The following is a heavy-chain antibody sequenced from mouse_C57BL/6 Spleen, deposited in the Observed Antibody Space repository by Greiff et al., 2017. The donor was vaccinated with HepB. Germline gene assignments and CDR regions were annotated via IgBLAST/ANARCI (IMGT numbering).Heavy chain of an antibody. CDR1: GYSFTDYN. J-gene: IGHJ2*01. Sequence: EVQLQESGPELVKPGASVKISCKASGYSFTDYNMNWVKQSNGKSLEWIGVINPNYGTTSYNQKFKGKATLTVDQSSSTAYMQLNSLTSEESAVYYGAREEAYSNYGGYYFDYWGQGTTLTVSS. CDR2: INPNYGTT. D-gene: IGHD2-5*01. CDR3: AREEAYSNYGGYYFDY. V-gene: IGHV1-39*01.